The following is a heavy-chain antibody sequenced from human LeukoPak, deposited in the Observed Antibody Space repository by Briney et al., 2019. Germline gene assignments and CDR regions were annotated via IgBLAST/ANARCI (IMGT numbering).Heavy chain of an antibody. Sequence: PGGSLRLSCAASGYTFDKYWMNWVRQAPGKGPEWVANIKQDGTEKYYVDSVKGRFTISRDNAKNSLSLQMNSLRAEDTAVYYCVRGGMGTFDSWGQGTLVTVSS. V-gene: IGHV3-7*05. CDR1: GYTFDKYW. J-gene: IGHJ4*02. D-gene: IGHD5-24*01. CDR2: IKQDGTEK. CDR3: VRGGMGTFDS.